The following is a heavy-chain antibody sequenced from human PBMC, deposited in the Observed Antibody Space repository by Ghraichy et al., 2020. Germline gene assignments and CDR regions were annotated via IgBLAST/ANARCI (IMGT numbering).Heavy chain of an antibody. V-gene: IGHV3-33*01. CDR2: IWYDGSNK. Sequence: GGSLRLSCAASGFTFSSYGMHWVRQAPGKGLEWVAVIWYDGSNKYYADSVKGRFTISRDNSKNTLYLQMNSLRAEDTAVYYCARDLLEGRWLQPNTGIGPGGYWGQGTLVTVSS. D-gene: IGHD5-24*01. J-gene: IGHJ4*02. CDR3: ARDLLEGRWLQPNTGIGPGGY. CDR1: GFTFSSYG.